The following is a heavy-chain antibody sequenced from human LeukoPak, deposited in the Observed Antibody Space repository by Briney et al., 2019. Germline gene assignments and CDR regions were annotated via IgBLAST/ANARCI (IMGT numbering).Heavy chain of an antibody. CDR2: MNPNSGNT. Sequence: ASVKVSCKASGYTFTSYDINWVRQATGQGLEWMGWMNPNSGNTGYAQKFQGRVTMTRNTSISTAYMELGSLRSEDTAVYYCARGRDYSNYGYYYGMDVWGQGTTVTVSS. V-gene: IGHV1-8*01. CDR1: GYTFTSYD. CDR3: ARGRDYSNYGYYYGMDV. D-gene: IGHD4-11*01. J-gene: IGHJ6*02.